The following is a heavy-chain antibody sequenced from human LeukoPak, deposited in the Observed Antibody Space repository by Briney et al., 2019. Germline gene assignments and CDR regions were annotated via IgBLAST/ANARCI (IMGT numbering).Heavy chain of an antibody. CDR2: INSDGINT. Sequence: GGSLRLSCAASGFTFSNYWMHWVRQAPWKGLVWVSGINSDGINTSYADSVKGRFTISRDSAKNTLNLQMNSLRAEDTAVYYCARDLGQYYDTSDNWFDPWGQGTLVTVSS. J-gene: IGHJ5*02. D-gene: IGHD3-22*01. CDR1: GFTFSNYW. V-gene: IGHV3-74*01. CDR3: ARDLGQYYDTSDNWFDP.